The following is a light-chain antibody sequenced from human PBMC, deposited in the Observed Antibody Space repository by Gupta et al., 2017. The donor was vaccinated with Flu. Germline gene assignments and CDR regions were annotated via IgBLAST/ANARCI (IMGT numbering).Light chain of an antibody. CDR3: AAWDDSLSGYVV. V-gene: IGLV1-47*01. CDR2: RNN. CDR1: SSNIGSNY. Sequence: QSVLTQPPSASGTPGQRVTISCSGSSSNIGSNYVYWYQQLPGTAPKLLIYRNNQRPSGVPDRFSGSKSGTSASLAISGLRSEEADYYCAAWDDSLSGYVVFGGGTKLTVL. J-gene: IGLJ2*01.